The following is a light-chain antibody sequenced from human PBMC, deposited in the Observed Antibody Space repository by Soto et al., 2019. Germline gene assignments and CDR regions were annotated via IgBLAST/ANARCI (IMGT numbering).Light chain of an antibody. V-gene: IGKV3-20*01. CDR3: QQYGSSGT. CDR2: GAS. J-gene: IGKJ1*01. Sequence: EIVLTLSPGTLSLSPGERATLSCRASQSVSGSSLAWYQHKPGQPPRLLIYGASSRATGIPDRFSGSGSGTDFTLTISRLEPEDFAVYYCQQYGSSGTFGQGTKVDIK. CDR1: QSVSGSS.